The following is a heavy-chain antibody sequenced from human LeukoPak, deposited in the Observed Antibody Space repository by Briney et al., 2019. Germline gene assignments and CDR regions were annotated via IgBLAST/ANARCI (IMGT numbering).Heavy chain of an antibody. J-gene: IGHJ6*03. D-gene: IGHD4-11*01. V-gene: IGHV3-30-3*01. CDR3: ARDYSNYGSYYYMDV. CDR2: ISYDGSNK. Sequence: GGSLRLSCAASGFTFSSYWMSWVRQAPGKGLEWVAVISYDGSNKYYADSVKGRFTISRDNSKNTLYLQMNSLRAEDTAVYYCARDYSNYGSYYYMDVWGKGTTVTVSS. CDR1: GFTFSSYW.